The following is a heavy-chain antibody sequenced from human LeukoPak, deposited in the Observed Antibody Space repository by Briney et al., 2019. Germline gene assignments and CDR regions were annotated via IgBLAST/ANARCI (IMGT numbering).Heavy chain of an antibody. CDR2: IYYIGST. J-gene: IGHJ4*02. CDR1: GDSVSRSSYY. V-gene: IGHV4-61*01. Sequence: SETLSLTCTVSGDSVSRSSYYWTWLRQPPGKGLEWIGYIYYIGSTNYHPSLRSRLTMSVDTSKNRFSLRLSSVIAADTAVYYCARYYDGTGSFDYWGQGTLVTVSS. D-gene: IGHD3-22*01. CDR3: ARYYDGTGSFDY.